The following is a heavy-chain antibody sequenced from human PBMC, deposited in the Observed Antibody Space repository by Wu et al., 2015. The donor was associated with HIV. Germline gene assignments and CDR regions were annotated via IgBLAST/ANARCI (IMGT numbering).Heavy chain of an antibody. D-gene: IGHD3-22*01. J-gene: IGHJ3*02. V-gene: IGHV1-8*03. CDR2: MNPKTGNT. CDR1: AYTFTSYD. CDR3: ARAGYYYDSSGYYPHHDAFDI. Sequence: QVQLVQSGAEVKKPGASVKVSCKASAYTFTSYDINWVRQAPGQGLDWMGWMNPKTGNTGYAQKFQGRVTFTRNTSMSTAYMELSSLRSEDTAVYYCARAGYYYDSSGYYPHHDAFDIVGQGTMVTVSS.